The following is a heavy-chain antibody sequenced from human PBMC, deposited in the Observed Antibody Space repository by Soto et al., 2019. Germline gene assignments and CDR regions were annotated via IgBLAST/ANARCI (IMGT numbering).Heavy chain of an antibody. D-gene: IGHD1-7*01. V-gene: IGHV4-39*01. CDR2: IYYSGST. J-gene: IGHJ4*02. CDR3: ARLIGLRTTIGY. Sequence: PSETLSLTCTVSGGSISSSSYYWGWIRQPPGKGLEWIGSIYYSGSTYYNPSLKSRVTISVDTSKNQFSLKLSSVTAADTAAYYCARLIGLRTTIGYWGQGTLVTVSS. CDR1: GGSISSSSYY.